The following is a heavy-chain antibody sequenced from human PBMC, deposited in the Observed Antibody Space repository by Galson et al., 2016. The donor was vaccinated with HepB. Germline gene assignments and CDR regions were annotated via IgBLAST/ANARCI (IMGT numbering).Heavy chain of an antibody. CDR2: INEDGSNT. J-gene: IGHJ5*02. Sequence: SLRLSCAASGFTFNRYWMHWVRQTPGKGLVWVSRINEDGSNTSYADSVKGRFTVSRDNAKNTLYLQMNSLRAEDTGVYYCARACYGRGRQFDLWGQGTLVSVSS. CDR3: ARACYGRGRQFDL. CDR1: GFTFNRYW. V-gene: IGHV3-74*01. D-gene: IGHD2-2*01.